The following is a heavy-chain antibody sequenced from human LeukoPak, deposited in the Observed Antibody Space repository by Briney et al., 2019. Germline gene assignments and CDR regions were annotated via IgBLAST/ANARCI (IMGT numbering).Heavy chain of an antibody. CDR3: ARRKVVVAASTDAFDI. Sequence: GGSLRLSCAASGFTFSSYWMSWVRQAPGKGLGWVANIKQDGSEKYYVDSVKGRFTTSRDNAKNSLYLQMNSLRAEDTAVYYCARRKVVVAASTDAFDIWGQGTMVTVSS. D-gene: IGHD2-15*01. CDR2: IKQDGSEK. CDR1: GFTFSSYW. J-gene: IGHJ3*02. V-gene: IGHV3-7*01.